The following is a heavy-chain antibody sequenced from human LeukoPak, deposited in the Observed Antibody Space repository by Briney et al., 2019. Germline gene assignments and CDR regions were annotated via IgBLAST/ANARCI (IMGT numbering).Heavy chain of an antibody. CDR1: GFTFSSYG. D-gene: IGHD5-18*01. CDR3: ARHDTAIVTDY. V-gene: IGHV4-59*04. J-gene: IGHJ4*02. CDR2: INYSGYT. Sequence: PGGSLRLSCAASGFTFSSYGMNWVRQPPGKGLEWIGSINYSGYTYHNPSLKSRVTMSVDTSKNQFSLNLSSVTAADTAIYYCARHDTAIVTDYWGQGSLVTVSS.